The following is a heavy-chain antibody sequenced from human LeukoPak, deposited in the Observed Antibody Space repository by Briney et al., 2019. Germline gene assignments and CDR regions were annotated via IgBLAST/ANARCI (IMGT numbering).Heavy chain of an antibody. V-gene: IGHV3-7*01. Sequence: GSLRLSCAASGFTFSSYWMSWVRQAPGKGLEWVANIKQDGSEKYYVDSVKGRFTISRDNAKNSLYLQMNSLRAEDTAVYYCARGGYCSSTSCYPDYYGMDVWGQGTTVTVSS. CDR2: IKQDGSEK. D-gene: IGHD2-2*01. J-gene: IGHJ6*02. CDR1: GFTFSSYW. CDR3: ARGGYCSSTSCYPDYYGMDV.